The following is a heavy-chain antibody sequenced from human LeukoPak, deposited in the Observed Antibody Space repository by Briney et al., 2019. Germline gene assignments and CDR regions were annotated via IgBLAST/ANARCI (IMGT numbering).Heavy chain of an antibody. CDR2: IYYSGGT. CDR3: ARDSSNWFDP. V-gene: IGHV4-61*01. J-gene: IGHJ5*02. Sequence: PSETLSLTCTASGGSVSSGSYYWSCIRQPPGKGLEWIGYIYYSGGTNYNPSLKSRVTISVDTSKNQFSLKLSSVTAADTAVYYCARDSSNWFDPWGQGTLVTVSS. CDR1: GGSVSSGSYY.